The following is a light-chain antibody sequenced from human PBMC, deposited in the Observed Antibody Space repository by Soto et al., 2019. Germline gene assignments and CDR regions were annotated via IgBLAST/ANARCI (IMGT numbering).Light chain of an antibody. V-gene: IGKV3-15*01. CDR3: QQYNDWPPIT. J-gene: IGKJ4*01. CDR1: QSVRSN. CDR2: GAS. Sequence: EVVLTQSPATLSVSPGETATLSCRASQSVRSNLAWYQQKPGQAPRLLIYGASTRATGFPARFSGSGSGTEFTLTISGRQPEDFAVYYCQQYNDWPPITFGGGTKVEIK.